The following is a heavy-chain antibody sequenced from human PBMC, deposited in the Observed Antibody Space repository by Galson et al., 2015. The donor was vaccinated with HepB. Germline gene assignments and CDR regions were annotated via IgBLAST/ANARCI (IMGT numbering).Heavy chain of an antibody. CDR3: AKDVFRITFGGINPHWFDP. CDR2: TWSDGTET. D-gene: IGHD3-16*01. J-gene: IGHJ5*02. Sequence: SLRLSCAASGFTFSTSDMHWVGQAPGKGLEWVAVTWSDGTETEYADSVKGRFTISRDNSKNTVYLQMNSLRAEDTAVYYCAKDVFRITFGGINPHWFDPWGLGTLVTVSS. V-gene: IGHV3-33*06. CDR1: GFTFSTSD.